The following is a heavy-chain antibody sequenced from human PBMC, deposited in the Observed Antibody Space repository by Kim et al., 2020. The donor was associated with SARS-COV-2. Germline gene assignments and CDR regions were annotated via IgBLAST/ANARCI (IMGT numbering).Heavy chain of an antibody. D-gene: IGHD3-10*01. Sequence: DSVKGRFTTSRDNAKNSLYLQMNSLRAEDTAVYYCARGSGGFGELYYFDYWGQGTLVTVSS. J-gene: IGHJ4*02. CDR3: ARGSGGFGELYYFDY. V-gene: IGHV3-21*01.